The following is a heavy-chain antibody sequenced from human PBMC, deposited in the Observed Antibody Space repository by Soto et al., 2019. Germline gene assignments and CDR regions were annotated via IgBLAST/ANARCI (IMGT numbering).Heavy chain of an antibody. CDR3: ARGGYCSSTSCQPQYSQH. CDR1: GFTFSDYY. D-gene: IGHD2-2*01. Sequence: QVQVVESGGGLVKPGGSLRLSCAASGFTFSDYYMTWIRQAPGKGLEWVSYISSSGSTIYYADSVKGRFTISRDNAKNSLYLEMNSLRADDTAVYYCARGGYCSSTSCQPQYSQHWGQGTLVTVSS. V-gene: IGHV3-11*01. J-gene: IGHJ1*01. CDR2: ISSSGSTI.